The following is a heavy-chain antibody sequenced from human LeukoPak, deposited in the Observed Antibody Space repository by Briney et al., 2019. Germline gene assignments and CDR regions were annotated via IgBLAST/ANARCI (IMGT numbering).Heavy chain of an antibody. D-gene: IGHD2-2*03. CDR3: ARAVDIVVVPAAPFDP. CDR1: GYTFTGYY. Sequence: ASVKVSCKASGYTFTGYYTHWVRQAPGQGREWMGWINPNSGGTNYAQKFQGRVTMTRDTSISTAYMELSRLRSEDTTVYYCARAVDIVVVPAAPFDPWGQGTLVTVSS. J-gene: IGHJ5*02. V-gene: IGHV1-2*02. CDR2: INPNSGGT.